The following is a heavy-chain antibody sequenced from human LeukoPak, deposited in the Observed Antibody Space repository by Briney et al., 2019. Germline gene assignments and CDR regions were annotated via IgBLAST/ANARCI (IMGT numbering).Heavy chain of an antibody. V-gene: IGHV3-23*01. J-gene: IGHJ4*02. CDR1: GITLSNYG. CDR2: ISGSGGGT. CDR3: ARRGIVIRAVILIGFHTEAYYFDY. D-gene: IGHD3-10*01. Sequence: GGSLRLSCVVSGITLSNYGMSWVRQAPGKGLEWVSGISGSGGGTNYADSVKGRFTISRDNSQNTLYLQMNSLRAEDTAVYFCARRGIVIRAVILIGFHTEAYYFDYWGQGTLVTVSS.